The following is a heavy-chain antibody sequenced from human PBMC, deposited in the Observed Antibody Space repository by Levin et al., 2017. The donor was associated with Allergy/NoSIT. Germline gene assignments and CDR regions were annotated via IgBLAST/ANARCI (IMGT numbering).Heavy chain of an antibody. CDR3: AKESITIFGVVIMRSAGIDY. CDR1: GFTFSSYG. J-gene: IGHJ4*02. Sequence: GGSLRLSCAASGFTFSSYGMHWVRQAPGKGLEWVAVISYDGSNKYYADSVKGRFTISRDNSKNTLYLQMNSLRAEDTAVYYCAKESITIFGVVIMRSAGIDYWGQGTLVTVSS. D-gene: IGHD3-3*01. CDR2: ISYDGSNK. V-gene: IGHV3-30*18.